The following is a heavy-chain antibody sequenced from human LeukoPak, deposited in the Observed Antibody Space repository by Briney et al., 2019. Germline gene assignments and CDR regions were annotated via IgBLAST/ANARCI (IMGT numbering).Heavy chain of an antibody. V-gene: IGHV3-48*01. CDR2: ISSIDSTT. CDR1: GFTFSSYG. J-gene: IGHJ4*02. CDR3: ARDVPFSGVMGN. Sequence: GGSLRLSCAASGFTFSSYGMHWVRQAPGKGLEWVSYISSIDSTTHYADSVKGRFTVSRDNAKNSLYLQINSLRAEDTAVYYCARDVPFSGVMGNWGQGTLVTVSS. D-gene: IGHD6-19*01.